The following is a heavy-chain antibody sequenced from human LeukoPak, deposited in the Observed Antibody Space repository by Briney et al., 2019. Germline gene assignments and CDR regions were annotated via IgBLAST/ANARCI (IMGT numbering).Heavy chain of an antibody. V-gene: IGHV4-31*03. Sequence: SQTLSLTCTVSGGSISSGGYYWSWIRQRPGKGLEWIGYIYYSGSTYYNPSLKSRVTISVDTSKNQFSLKLSSVTAADTAVYYCARVSSYYDSSGPGRGPFGYWGQGTLVTVSS. CDR1: GGSISSGGYY. D-gene: IGHD3-22*01. CDR3: ARVSSYYDSSGPGRGPFGY. J-gene: IGHJ4*02. CDR2: IYYSGST.